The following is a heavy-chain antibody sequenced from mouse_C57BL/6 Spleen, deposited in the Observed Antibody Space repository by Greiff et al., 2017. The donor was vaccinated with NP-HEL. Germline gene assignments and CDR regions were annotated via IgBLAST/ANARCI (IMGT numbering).Heavy chain of an antibody. V-gene: IGHV1-52*01. CDR3: ARGGLGQDYYAMDY. CDR2: IDPSDSET. J-gene: IGHJ4*01. Sequence: VQLQQPGAELVRPGSSVKLSCKASGYTFTSYWMHWVKQRPIQGLEWIGNIDPSDSETHYNQKFKDKATLTVDKSSSTAYMQLSSLTSEDSAVYYCARGGLGQDYYAMDYWGQGTSVTVSS. CDR1: GYTFTSYW. D-gene: IGHD4-1*01.